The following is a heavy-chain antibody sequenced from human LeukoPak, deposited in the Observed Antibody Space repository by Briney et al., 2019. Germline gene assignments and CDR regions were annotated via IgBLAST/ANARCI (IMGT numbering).Heavy chain of an antibody. Sequence: SVKVSCKASGGTFSSYAISWVRQAPGQGLEWMGGIIPIFGTANYAQKFQGRVTITADESTSTAYMELSSLRSEDTAVYYCARRAVCGGDCYSRWFDPWGQGTLVTVSP. D-gene: IGHD2-21*02. CDR1: GGTFSSYA. V-gene: IGHV1-69*13. J-gene: IGHJ5*02. CDR3: ARRAVCGGDCYSRWFDP. CDR2: IIPIFGTA.